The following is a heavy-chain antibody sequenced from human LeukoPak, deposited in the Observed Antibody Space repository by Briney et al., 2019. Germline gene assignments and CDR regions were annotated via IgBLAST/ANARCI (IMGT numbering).Heavy chain of an antibody. J-gene: IGHJ3*02. CDR2: IHHSGAN. CDR1: GGSISTTHW. CDR3: ARGHPRLRSFDI. V-gene: IGHV4-4*02. Sequence: SETLSLTCAVSGGSISTTHWWTWVRQFPGKGLEWIGEIHHSGANNNNLSLKRHVTISVEKSKKHFALKMSSVTAADTAVYYCARGHPRLRSFDIWGRGTMVTVSS.